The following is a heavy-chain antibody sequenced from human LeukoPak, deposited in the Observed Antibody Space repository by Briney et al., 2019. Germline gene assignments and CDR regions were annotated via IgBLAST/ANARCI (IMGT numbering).Heavy chain of an antibody. Sequence: SETLSLTCTVSGGSISGSSYHWGWIRQPPGKGLEWIGNIYYTGSTYYNPSLKSRVTISLDTSKNQFSLKLNSLTAADTAVYYCARHPSYSYASEYWGQGTLVTVSS. J-gene: IGHJ4*02. CDR2: IYYTGST. CDR3: ARHPSYSYASEY. D-gene: IGHD5-18*01. V-gene: IGHV4-39*01. CDR1: GGSISGSSYH.